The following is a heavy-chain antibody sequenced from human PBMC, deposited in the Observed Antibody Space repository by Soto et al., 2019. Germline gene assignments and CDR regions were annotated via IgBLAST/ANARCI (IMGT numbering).Heavy chain of an antibody. CDR3: IGGYSYGSGFDY. CDR2: IYYSGST. J-gene: IGHJ4*02. Sequence: SETLSLTCTVSGGSISSSSYYWGWIRQPPGKGLEWIGSIYYSGSTYYNPSLKSRVTISVDTSKNQFSLKLSSVTAADTAVYYCIGGYSYGSGFDYWGQGTLVTVSS. V-gene: IGHV4-39*01. CDR1: GGSISSSSYY. D-gene: IGHD5-18*01.